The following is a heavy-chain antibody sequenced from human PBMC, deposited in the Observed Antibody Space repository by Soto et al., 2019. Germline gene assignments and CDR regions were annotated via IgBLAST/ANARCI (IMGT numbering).Heavy chain of an antibody. D-gene: IGHD3-9*01. CDR2: INHSGST. CDR1: GGSFSGYY. CDR3: ARVSPDILTGYFRSWRLYYFDY. Sequence: PSETLSLTCAVYGGSFSGYYWSWIRQPPGKGLEWIGEINHSGSTNYNPSLKSRVTISVDTSKNQFSLKLSSVTAADTAVYYCARVSPDILTGYFRSWRLYYFDYWGQGTLVTVSS. V-gene: IGHV4-34*01. J-gene: IGHJ4*02.